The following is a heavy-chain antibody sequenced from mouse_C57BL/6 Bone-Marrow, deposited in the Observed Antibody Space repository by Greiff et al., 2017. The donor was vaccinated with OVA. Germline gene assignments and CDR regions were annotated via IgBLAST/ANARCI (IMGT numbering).Heavy chain of an antibody. D-gene: IGHD1-1*01. J-gene: IGHJ1*03. V-gene: IGHV1-52*01. Sequence: VQLQQSGAELVRPGSSVKLSCKASGYTFTSYWMHWVKQRPIQGLEWIGNIDPSDSETHYNQKFKDKATLTADKSSSTAYMQLSSLTSEDSAVYYGARGGRVVADDCYFDVWGTGTTVTVSS. CDR1: GYTFTSYW. CDR3: ARGGRVVADDCYFDV. CDR2: IDPSDSET.